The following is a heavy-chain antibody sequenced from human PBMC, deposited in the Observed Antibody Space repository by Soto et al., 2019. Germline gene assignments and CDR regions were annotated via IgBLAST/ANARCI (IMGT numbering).Heavy chain of an antibody. V-gene: IGHV4-31*03. D-gene: IGHD1-1*01. CDR3: ASGHDAYKVRY. Sequence: QVQLQESGPGLVKPSQTLSLTCTVSGGSISSGGTGSYWTWIRQLPGKGLEWIGYSYYTGNTYYNPPLKSRPTISIATSENPFSLKLTSVTAADTAVYFCASGHDAYKVRYWGQGTLVTVSS. J-gene: IGHJ4*02. CDR2: SYYTGNT. CDR1: GGSISSGGTGSY.